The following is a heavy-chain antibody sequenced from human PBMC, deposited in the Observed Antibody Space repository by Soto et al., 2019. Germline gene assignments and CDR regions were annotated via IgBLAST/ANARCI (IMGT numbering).Heavy chain of an antibody. V-gene: IGHV1-18*01. CDR2: NNTYNGNT. D-gene: IGHD4-4*01. Sequence: QVQLVQSGAEVKKPGASVKVSCKASGYTFSNYGITWVRQAPGQGLEWMGWNNTYNGNTNYAQKVQGRVTMTADTSTSTVYMELRSLTSDDSAVYYCARAQTPTESDHWGQGTLVTVSS. CDR1: GYTFSNYG. CDR3: ARAQTPTESDH. J-gene: IGHJ4*02.